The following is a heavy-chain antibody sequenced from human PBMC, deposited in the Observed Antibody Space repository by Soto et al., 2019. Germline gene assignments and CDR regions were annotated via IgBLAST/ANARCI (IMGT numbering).Heavy chain of an antibody. CDR2: IYTDGRT. CDR1: GFTVSTNY. CDR3: AKAYYYGSGNVFDY. J-gene: IGHJ4*02. Sequence: GGSLRLSCAVSGFTVSTNYMTWVRQAPGKGLKWVSVIYTDGRTYFADSVKGRFTISRDNSKNTLYLQMNSLRAEDTAVYYCAKAYYYGSGNVFDYWGQGTLVTVPQ. V-gene: IGHV3-53*01. D-gene: IGHD3-10*01.